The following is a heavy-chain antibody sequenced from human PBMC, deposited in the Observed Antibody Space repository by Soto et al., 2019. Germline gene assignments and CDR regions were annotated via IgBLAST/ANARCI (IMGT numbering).Heavy chain of an antibody. Sequence: GGSLRLSCAASGFTFSNAWMSWVRQAPGKGLEWVGRIKSKTDGGTTDYAAPVKGRFTISRDDSKNTLYLQMNSLKTEDTAVYYCTTEDPLVGATHRYFQHWGQGTLVTVSS. CDR1: GFTFSNAW. CDR2: IKSKTDGGTT. D-gene: IGHD1-26*01. V-gene: IGHV3-15*01. CDR3: TTEDPLVGATHRYFQH. J-gene: IGHJ1*01.